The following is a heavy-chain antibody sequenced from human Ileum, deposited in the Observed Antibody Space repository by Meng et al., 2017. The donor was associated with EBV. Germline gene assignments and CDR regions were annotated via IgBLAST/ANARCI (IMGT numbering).Heavy chain of an antibody. Sequence: VQPAVWGPGLVGPSGTLSLPCSVSGASISQEPWWSWVRQSPGKGLEWIGEIHHTRGPNYNPSLKSRVIISVDKSNNHFSLRLSAVTAADTAVYYCASNGAFSLDHWGQGTLVTVSS. CDR2: IHHTRGP. CDR1: GASISQEPW. CDR3: ASNGAFSLDH. D-gene: IGHD2-8*01. V-gene: IGHV4-4*02. J-gene: IGHJ4*02.